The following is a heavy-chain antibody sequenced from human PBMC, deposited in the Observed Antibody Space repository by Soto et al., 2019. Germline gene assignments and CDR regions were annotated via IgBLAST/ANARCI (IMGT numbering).Heavy chain of an antibody. Sequence: PSETLSLTCTDSGGSVSSGSYYWSWIRQPPGKGLEWIGYIYYSGSTNYNPSLKSRVTISVDTSKNQFSLKLSSVTAADTAVYYCARSLVDSTPYWWFDPWGQGTLVTVSS. CDR3: ARSLVDSTPYWWFDP. V-gene: IGHV4-61*01. D-gene: IGHD2-2*01. CDR2: IYYSGST. CDR1: GGSVSSGSYY. J-gene: IGHJ5*02.